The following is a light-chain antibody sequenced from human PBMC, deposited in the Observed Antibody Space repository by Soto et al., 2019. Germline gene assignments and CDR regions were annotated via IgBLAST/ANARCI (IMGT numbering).Light chain of an antibody. V-gene: IGLV2-14*01. CDR3: SSFTSSVTYV. CDR2: DVS. J-gene: IGLJ1*01. Sequence: QSVLTQPASVSGSPGQSITISCTGTSSDVGGHNSVSWYRQDPGKAPKLMIYDVSNRPSGVSDRFSGSKSGNTASLTIPGLQIEDEADYYCSSFTSSVTYVFGTGTKVTVL. CDR1: SSDVGGHNS.